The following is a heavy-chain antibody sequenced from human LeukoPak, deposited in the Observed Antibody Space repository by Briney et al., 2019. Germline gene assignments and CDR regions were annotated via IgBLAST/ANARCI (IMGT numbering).Heavy chain of an antibody. CDR2: IYYSRSP. V-gene: IGHV4-31*03. J-gene: IGHJ5*02. D-gene: IGHD3-3*01. CDR1: GGSISCGGYY. Sequence: SETLSLTCTVSGGSISCGGYYWSWIRQHPGKGLEWIGYIYYSRSPYYNPSLKSRVTISVDTSKNQLSLKLSSVTAADTAVYYCARVPADYDFWSGYYHGGRGWFDPWGQGTLVTVSS. CDR3: ARVPADYDFWSGYYHGGRGWFDP.